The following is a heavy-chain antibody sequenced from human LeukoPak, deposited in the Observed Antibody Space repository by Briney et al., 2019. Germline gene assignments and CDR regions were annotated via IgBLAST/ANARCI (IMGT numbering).Heavy chain of an antibody. V-gene: IGHV3-23*01. CDR2: ISGSGGST. D-gene: IGHD3-22*01. CDR1: GFTFSSYA. J-gene: IGHJ4*02. CDR3: AKDHGAYYYDSSGYYYVSYLFDY. Sequence: LSGGSLRLSCAASGFTFSSYAMSWVRQAPGKGLEWVSAISGSGGSTYYADSVKGRFTISRDNSKNTLYLQMNSLRAEDTAVYYCAKDHGAYYYDSSGYYYVSYLFDYWGQGTLVTVSS.